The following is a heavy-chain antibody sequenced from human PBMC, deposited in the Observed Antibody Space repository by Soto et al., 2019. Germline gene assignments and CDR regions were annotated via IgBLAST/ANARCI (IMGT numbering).Heavy chain of an antibody. CDR2: IIPIFDIT. V-gene: IGHV1-69*01. J-gene: IGHJ6*02. D-gene: IGHD3-22*01. CDR1: GGTFRSYS. Sequence: QVQLVQSGAEVKKPGSSVKVSCKASGGTFRSYSISWVRQAPSQGLEWMGGIIPIFDITNYAQKFQGRVTITADESTSTAYMELSSLGSDDTAVYYCARPDEGGYSSNHHYYYALDVWGQVTTVTV. CDR3: ARPDEGGYSSNHHYYYALDV.